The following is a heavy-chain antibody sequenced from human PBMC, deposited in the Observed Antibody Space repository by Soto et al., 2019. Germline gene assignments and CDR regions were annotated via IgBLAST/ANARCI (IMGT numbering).Heavy chain of an antibody. CDR1: GFTFSTYA. J-gene: IGHJ6*02. D-gene: IGHD3-3*01. CDR2: ISYDGSNK. CDR3: TRGEATAVFGVVTDYYYSGMDV. Sequence: GGSLRLSCAASGFTFSTYAMRWVRQAPGKGLEWVAVISYDGSNKYYADSVKGRFAISRDNSKNTLYLHMNSLRAEDTAVYYCTRGEATAVFGVVTDYYYSGMDVWGQGTTVTVSS. V-gene: IGHV3-30*09.